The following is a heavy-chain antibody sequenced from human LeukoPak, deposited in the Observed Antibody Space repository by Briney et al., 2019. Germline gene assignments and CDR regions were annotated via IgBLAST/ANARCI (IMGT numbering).Heavy chain of an antibody. CDR2: INPNSGGT. V-gene: IGHV1-2*02. CDR1: GYTFTGYY. J-gene: IGHJ4*02. D-gene: IGHD3-16*02. Sequence: GASVKVSCKASGYTFTGYYMHWVRQAPGQGLEWMGWINPNSGGTNYAQKFQGRVTMTRDTSISTAYMELSRLRSDDTAVYYCAREGDIDMITFGGVIVTPDYWGQGTLVTVSS. CDR3: AREGDIDMITFGGVIVTPDY.